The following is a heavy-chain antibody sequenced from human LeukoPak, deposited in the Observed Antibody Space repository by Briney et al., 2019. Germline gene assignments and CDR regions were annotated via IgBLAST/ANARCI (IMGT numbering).Heavy chain of an antibody. V-gene: IGHV1-69*01. CDR1: GSGFTSYA. CDR3: ARVYSSSWYSSWCFDF. CDR2: IILIFSTA. Sequence: SVKLSCNSSGSGFTSYAISWIRLAPGQGLELEWVIILIFSTANNAKTFQARVTITADESTSTAYMELSSLRSEDTGVYYRARVYSSSWYSSWCFDFWGRGTLVTVSS. D-gene: IGHD6-13*01. J-gene: IGHJ2*01.